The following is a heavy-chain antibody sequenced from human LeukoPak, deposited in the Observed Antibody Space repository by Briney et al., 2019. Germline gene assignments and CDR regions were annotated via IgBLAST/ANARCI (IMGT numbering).Heavy chain of an antibody. Sequence: SVKVSCKASGGTFSSYAISWVRQAPGQGLEWMGGIIPIFGTANYAQKFQGRVTITTDESTSTAYMELSSLRSEDTAAYYCASQSIAVAVLFDYWGQGTLVTVSS. CDR3: ASQSIAVAVLFDY. CDR1: GGTFSSYA. CDR2: IIPIFGTA. J-gene: IGHJ4*02. D-gene: IGHD6-19*01. V-gene: IGHV1-69*05.